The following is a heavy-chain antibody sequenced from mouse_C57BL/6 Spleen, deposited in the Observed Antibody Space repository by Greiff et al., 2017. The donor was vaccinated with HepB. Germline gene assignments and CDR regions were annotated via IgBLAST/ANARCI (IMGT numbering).Heavy chain of an antibody. Sequence: VQLQQSGAELVRPGASVKLSCKASGYTFTDYYINWVKQRPGQGLEWIARIYPGSGNTYYNEKFKGKATLTAEKSSSTAYMQLSSLTSEDSAVYFCAGLYYGYEAFAYWGQGTLVTVSA. D-gene: IGHD2-2*01. CDR1: GYTFTDYY. CDR2: IYPGSGNT. V-gene: IGHV1-76*01. CDR3: AGLYYGYEAFAY. J-gene: IGHJ3*01.